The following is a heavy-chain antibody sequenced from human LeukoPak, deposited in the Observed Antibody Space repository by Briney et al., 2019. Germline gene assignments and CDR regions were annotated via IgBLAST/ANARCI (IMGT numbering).Heavy chain of an antibody. CDR2: VSGSGGIP. CDR1: GFNFSSFV. J-gene: IGHJ4*02. Sequence: GGSLRLSCVTSGFNFSSFVMNWVRQAPGKGLEWISSVSGSGGIPYYADSVKGRFTVSRDNSKNTFFLHMNGLRVEDTALYYCAKDGRFGDFDHWGQGNLVAVSS. CDR3: AKDGRFGDFDH. V-gene: IGHV3-23*01. D-gene: IGHD3-16*01.